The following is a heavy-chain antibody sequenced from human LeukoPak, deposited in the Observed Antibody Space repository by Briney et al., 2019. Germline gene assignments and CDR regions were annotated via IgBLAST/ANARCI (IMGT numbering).Heavy chain of an antibody. CDR1: GGSFSGYY. D-gene: IGHD3-22*01. V-gene: IGHV4-31*11. CDR3: ARVGGYYYDSSGYYPLDY. CDR2: IYYSGST. Sequence: PSETLSLTCAVYGGSFSGYYWSWIRQHPGKGLEWIGYIYYSGSTYYNPSLKSRVTISVDTSKNQFSLKLSSVTAADTAVYCCARVGGYYYDSSGYYPLDYWGQGTLVTVSS. J-gene: IGHJ4*02.